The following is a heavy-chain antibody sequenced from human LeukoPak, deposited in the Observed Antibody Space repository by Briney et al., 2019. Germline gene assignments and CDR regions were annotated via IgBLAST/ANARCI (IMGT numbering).Heavy chain of an antibody. J-gene: IGHJ4*02. CDR2: VKEDGSET. Sequence: GGSLRLSCEASGFTFSSYSMTWVRQAPGKGLEWVANVKEDGSETYYVDSVKGRFSISRDNAKNSLYLQMNSLRAEDTAVYYCARDYYGSGSFPLHWGQGTLVTVSS. D-gene: IGHD3-10*01. CDR1: GFTFSSYS. V-gene: IGHV3-7*01. CDR3: ARDYYGSGSFPLH.